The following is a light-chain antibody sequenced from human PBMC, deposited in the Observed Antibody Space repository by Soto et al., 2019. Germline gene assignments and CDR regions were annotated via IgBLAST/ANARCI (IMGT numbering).Light chain of an antibody. J-gene: IGLJ3*02. V-gene: IGLV1-36*01. Sequence: QSVLTQPPSVSEAPRQRVTISCSGGSSNIGNQVVNWYQQLPGKAPKLLIYYDDLLPSGVSDRFSGSKSGTSASLAISGLQSEDEADYYCVAWDDSLNGWVFGGGTKLTVL. CDR3: VAWDDSLNGWV. CDR2: YDD. CDR1: SSNIGNQV.